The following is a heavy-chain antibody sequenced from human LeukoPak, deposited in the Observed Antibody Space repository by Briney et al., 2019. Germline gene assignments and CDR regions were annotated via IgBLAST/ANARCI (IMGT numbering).Heavy chain of an antibody. D-gene: IGHD3-10*01. CDR2: ISWNSGSI. Sequence: TGGSLRLSCAASGFTFDDYAMHWVRQAPGKGLEWVSGISWNSGSIGYADSVKGRFTISRDNAKNSLYLQMNSLRAEDTALYYCAKDIFYGGTMVRGEGFDYWGQGTLVTVSS. CDR1: GFTFDDYA. V-gene: IGHV3-9*01. CDR3: AKDIFYGGTMVRGEGFDY. J-gene: IGHJ4*02.